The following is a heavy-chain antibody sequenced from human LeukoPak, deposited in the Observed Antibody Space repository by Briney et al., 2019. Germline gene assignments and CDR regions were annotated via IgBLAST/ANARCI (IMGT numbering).Heavy chain of an antibody. CDR2: VSWNSGSI. CDR1: GFIFDNYV. J-gene: IGHJ1*01. D-gene: IGHD5-18*01. Sequence: GGSLRLSCAASGFIFDNYVMHWVRQAPGKGLEWVSGVSWNSGSIGYADSVKGRFTISRDNAKNSLYLQMNTLRVEDTAMYYRASLDTAKQPLANHWGQGTLVTVSS. CDR3: ASLDTAKQPLANH. V-gene: IGHV3-9*01.